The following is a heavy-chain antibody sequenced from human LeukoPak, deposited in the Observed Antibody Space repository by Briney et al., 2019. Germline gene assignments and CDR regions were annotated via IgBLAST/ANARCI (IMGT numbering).Heavy chain of an antibody. CDR1: GFTSSSYI. J-gene: IGHJ5*02. D-gene: IGHD6-13*01. CDR3: DHSPRIAASHP. Sequence: PGGSLSLSCSPPGFTSSSYIMHRVRQAPGKGLEYVSGIGNRGGGTSYADSVKGRFTISSDNSKKNLYLQMSSLAAEDTAQYYSDHSPRIAASHPWGQGTLVTVSS. V-gene: IGHV3-64D*08. CDR2: IGNRGGGT.